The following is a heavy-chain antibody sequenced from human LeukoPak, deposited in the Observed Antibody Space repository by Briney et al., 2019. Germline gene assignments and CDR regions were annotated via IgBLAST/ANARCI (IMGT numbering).Heavy chain of an antibody. Sequence: PGGSLRLSCAASGFTFSSYAMSWVRQAPGKGLEWVSAISGSGGSTYYADSVKGRFTISRDNSKNTLYLQMNSLRAEDTAVYYCAKEEGSAAAGASDYYYYMDVWGKGTTVTVSS. CDR1: GFTFSSYA. CDR2: ISGSGGST. D-gene: IGHD6-13*01. CDR3: AKEEGSAAAGASDYYYYMDV. V-gene: IGHV3-23*01. J-gene: IGHJ6*03.